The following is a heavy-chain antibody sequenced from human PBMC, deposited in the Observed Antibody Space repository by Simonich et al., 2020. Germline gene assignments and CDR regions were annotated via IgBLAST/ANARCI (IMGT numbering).Heavy chain of an antibody. D-gene: IGHD6-6*01. V-gene: IGHV1-2*06. CDR1: GYTFTGYY. Sequence: QVQLVQSGAEVKKPGASVKVSCKASGYTFTGYYMHWVRQAPGQGLEWRGRINPNSGGPNYAQKFQGRVTMTRDTAISTAYMELSRLRSDDTAVYYCARVFREYSSSSGAFDIWGQGTMVTVSS. CDR2: INPNSGGP. CDR3: ARVFREYSSSSGAFDI. J-gene: IGHJ3*02.